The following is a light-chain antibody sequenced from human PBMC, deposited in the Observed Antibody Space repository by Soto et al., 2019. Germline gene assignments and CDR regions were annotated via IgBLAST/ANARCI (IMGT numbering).Light chain of an antibody. V-gene: IGKV3-20*01. CDR1: QSVSSSY. Sequence: IVLTQSPATLSLSPCEIATLSCSSSQSVSSSYLAWYQQKPGQAPRLLIYGASTRATGIPARFSGSGSGTEFTLTISSLQSEDFAVYYCQQYGSSPQTFGQGTKVDI. J-gene: IGKJ1*01. CDR3: QQYGSSPQT. CDR2: GAS.